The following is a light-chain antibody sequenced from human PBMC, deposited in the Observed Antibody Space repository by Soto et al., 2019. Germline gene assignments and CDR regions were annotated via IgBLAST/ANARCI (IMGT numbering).Light chain of an antibody. CDR1: QSVSDNY. Sequence: EIVLTQSPGTLSLSPGERATLSCRAGQSVSDNYLAWYQQKPGQAPRLLIYGASIRATGIPDRFSGSGSGTDFILTISRLEPEECAVYYCQQYGSSPRTFGQGTKLEIK. V-gene: IGKV3-20*01. CDR3: QQYGSSPRT. CDR2: GAS. J-gene: IGKJ2*02.